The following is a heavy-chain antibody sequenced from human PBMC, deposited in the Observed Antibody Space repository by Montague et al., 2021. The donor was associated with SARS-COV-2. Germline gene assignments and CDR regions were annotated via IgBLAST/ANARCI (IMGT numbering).Heavy chain of an antibody. CDR1: GGSFSTYS. D-gene: IGHD3-10*01. V-gene: IGHV4-34*01. J-gene: IGHJ6*03. CDR3: ARLGDGVVPSPILGVGPYYSYNYIDS. CDR2: IHHGGST. Sequence: SETLSLTCAVHGGSFSTYSWNWIRQPPGKGLEWIGEIHHGGSTNSNPSLRSRVTISADTSKNQFSLKLASVAAADTAVYYCARLGDGVVPSPILGVGPYYSYNYIDSWGKRTAVTVAS.